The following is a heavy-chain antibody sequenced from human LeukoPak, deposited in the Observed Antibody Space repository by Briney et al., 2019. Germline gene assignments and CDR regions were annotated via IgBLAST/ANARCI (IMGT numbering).Heavy chain of an antibody. CDR3: ARNADYTGAGSLDY. J-gene: IGHJ4*02. CDR2: ISYDGTKK. CDR1: GFTFSDYA. Sequence: GGSLRLSCAASGFTFSDYAIYWVRQAPGKGLEWVAIISYDGTKKSYAKSVKGRFTISRDNSKKTVYLQMSSLRDDDTATFFCARNADYTGAGSLDYWGQGTLVIVSS. D-gene: IGHD2-8*02. V-gene: IGHV3-30*04.